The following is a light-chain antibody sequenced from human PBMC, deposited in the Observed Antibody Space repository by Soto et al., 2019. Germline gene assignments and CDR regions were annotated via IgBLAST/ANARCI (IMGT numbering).Light chain of an antibody. J-gene: IGKJ5*01. CDR1: QDISNY. Sequence: DIQMTQSPSSLSASVGDRVTMTCQASQDISNYLNWYQQKPGKAPKLLIYDASNLETGVPSRFSGSGSGTDFTFTISSLQPEDIATYYCQQYDNLPRSFGQGTRREIK. CDR2: DAS. CDR3: QQYDNLPRS. V-gene: IGKV1-33*01.